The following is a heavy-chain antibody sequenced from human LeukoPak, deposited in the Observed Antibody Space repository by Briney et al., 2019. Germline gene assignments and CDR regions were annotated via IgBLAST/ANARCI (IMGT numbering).Heavy chain of an antibody. CDR1: GFTFGDYA. CDR2: ISWNSGDI. CDR3: AKDWDHGIAAGTFDY. V-gene: IGHV3-9*03. J-gene: IGHJ4*02. D-gene: IGHD6-13*01. Sequence: GGSLRLSCAAPGFTFGDYAMHWVRQAPGKGLEWVSGISWNSGDIGYADSVRGRFTISRDNAKNSLYLQMNSLRAEDMALYYCAKDWDHGIAAGTFDYWGQGALVTVSS.